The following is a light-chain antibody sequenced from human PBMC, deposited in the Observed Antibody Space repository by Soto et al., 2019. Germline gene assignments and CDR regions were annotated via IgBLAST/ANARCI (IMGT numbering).Light chain of an antibody. CDR3: QQYDTLPRT. V-gene: IGKV3-20*01. J-gene: IGKJ1*01. Sequence: EIVLMQSPGTLSLSPGEGATLSCRASQSVNSNYLAWYQQKPGQAPTVLIFDTSRRATGVPDRFSGSGSGTDFTLTISRLEPDDFAVYYCQQYDTLPRTFGQGTKVEIK. CDR1: QSVNSNY. CDR2: DTS.